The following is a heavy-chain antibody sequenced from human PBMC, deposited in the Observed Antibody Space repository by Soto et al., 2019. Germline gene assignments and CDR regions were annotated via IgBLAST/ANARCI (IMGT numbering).Heavy chain of an antibody. J-gene: IGHJ5*02. V-gene: IGHV4-59*01. D-gene: IGHD6-13*01. Sequence: SETLSLTCTVSGGSISSYYWSWIRQPPGKGLEWIGYIYYSGSTNYNPSLKSRVTISVDTSKNQFSLKLSSVTAADTAVYYCAARGIAAGWFDPWGQGTLVTVSS. CDR2: IYYSGST. CDR3: AARGIAAGWFDP. CDR1: GGSISSYY.